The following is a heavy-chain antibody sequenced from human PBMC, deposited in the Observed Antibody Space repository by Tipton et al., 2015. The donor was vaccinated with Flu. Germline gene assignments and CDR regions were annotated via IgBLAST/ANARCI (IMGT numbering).Heavy chain of an antibody. V-gene: IGHV6-1*01. CDR3: ARFYYGSGIRGRYYYYYGMDV. CDR1: GDSVSSNSAA. Sequence: GLVKPSQTLSLTCAISGDSVSSNSAAWNWIRQSPSRGLEWLGRTYYRSKWYNDYAVSVKSRITINPDTSKNQFSLQLNSVTPEDTAVYYCARFYYGSGIRGRYYYYYGMDVWGQGTTVTVSS. J-gene: IGHJ6*02. CDR2: TYYRSKWYN. D-gene: IGHD3-10*01.